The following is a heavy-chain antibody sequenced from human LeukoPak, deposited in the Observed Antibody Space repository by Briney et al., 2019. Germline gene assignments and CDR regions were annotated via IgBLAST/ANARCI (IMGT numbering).Heavy chain of an antibody. Sequence: GGSLRLSCAASGFTFSSYAMHWVRQAPGKGLEYVSAISTNGGSTYYANSVKGRFTISRDNSKNTLYLQMGSLRAEDTAVYYCARVIMVRGVKAFADYWGQGTLVTVSS. D-gene: IGHD3-10*01. J-gene: IGHJ4*02. CDR3: ARVIMVRGVKAFADY. CDR1: GFTFSSYA. CDR2: ISTNGGST. V-gene: IGHV3-64*01.